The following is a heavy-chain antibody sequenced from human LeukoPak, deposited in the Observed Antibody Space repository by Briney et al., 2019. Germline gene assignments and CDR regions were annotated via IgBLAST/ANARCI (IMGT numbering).Heavy chain of an antibody. D-gene: IGHD3-10*01. V-gene: IGHV3-23*01. CDR3: ARGISHSELLWFGELSNYYYMDV. J-gene: IGHJ6*03. CDR2: ISGSGGST. CDR1: GFTFSSYG. Sequence: GGTLRLSCAASGFTFSSYGMSWVRQAPGKGLEWVSGISGSGGSTYYADSVKGRFTISRDNSKNTLYLQMNSLRAEDTAVYYCARGISHSELLWFGELSNYYYMDVWGKGTTVTISS.